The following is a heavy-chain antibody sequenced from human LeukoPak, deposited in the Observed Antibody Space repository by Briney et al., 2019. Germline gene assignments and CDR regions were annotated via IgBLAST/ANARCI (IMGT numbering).Heavy chain of an antibody. J-gene: IGHJ4*02. CDR3: ARGTRYGDYSR. D-gene: IGHD4-17*01. V-gene: IGHV4-30-4*07. CDR1: GGSISSGGYS. CDR2: IYYSGST. Sequence: SSQTLSLTCAVSGGSISSGGYSWSWIRQPPGKGLEWIGYIYYSGSTYYNPSLKSRVTISVDTSKNQFSLKLSSVTAADTAVYYCARGTRYGDYSRWGQGTLVTVSS.